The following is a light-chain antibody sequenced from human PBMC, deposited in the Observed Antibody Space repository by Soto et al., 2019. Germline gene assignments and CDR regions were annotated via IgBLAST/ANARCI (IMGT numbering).Light chain of an antibody. Sequence: DIQMTQSPSSLSASVEDRVTITCRASQNINTYLNWYQKKPGKAPKLLIYAASNLQSGVPSRFSGSGSGTDFTLTISSLQPEDFATYFCQQSYSTPWTFGQGTNVEIK. V-gene: IGKV1-39*01. CDR2: AAS. CDR3: QQSYSTPWT. CDR1: QNINTY. J-gene: IGKJ1*01.